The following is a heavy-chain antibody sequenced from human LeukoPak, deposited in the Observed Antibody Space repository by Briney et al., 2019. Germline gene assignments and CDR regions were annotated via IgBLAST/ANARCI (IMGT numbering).Heavy chain of an antibody. CDR2: INSDGSST. Sequence: GGSLRLSCAASGFTFSSYWMHWVRQAPGKGLVWVSRINSDGSSTSYADSVKGRFTISRDNSKNTLYLQMNSLRAEDTAVYYCAKEMRVRYCSSTSCYGVDYWGQGTLVTVSS. J-gene: IGHJ4*02. CDR3: AKEMRVRYCSSTSCYGVDY. CDR1: GFTFSSYW. V-gene: IGHV3-74*01. D-gene: IGHD2-2*01.